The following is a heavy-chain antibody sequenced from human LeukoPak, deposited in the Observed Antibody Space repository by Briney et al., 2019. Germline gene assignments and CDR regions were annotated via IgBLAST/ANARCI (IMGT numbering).Heavy chain of an antibody. CDR3: ARVGGWLRHNDAFDV. Sequence: HSGGSLRLSCAASGFTFSSYEMNWVRQAPGKGLELVSYISSSGSTIYYVDSVKGRFTISRDNAKNSLYLQMNSLRAEDTAVYYCARVGGWLRHNDAFDVWGQGTMVTVSS. V-gene: IGHV3-48*03. CDR1: GFTFSSYE. D-gene: IGHD5-12*01. J-gene: IGHJ3*01. CDR2: ISSSGSTI.